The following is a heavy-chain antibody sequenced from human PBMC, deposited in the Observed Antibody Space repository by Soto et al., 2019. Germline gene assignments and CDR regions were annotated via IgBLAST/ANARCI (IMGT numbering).Heavy chain of an antibody. Sequence: QVQLQESGPGLVKPSQTLSLTCTVSGGSISSGGYYWSLIRQHPGKGLEWIGYIYYSGSTYYNPSLKSRVTISVDTSKNQFSLKLSSVTAADTAVYYCARASRLLHQFQHWGQGTLVTVSS. CDR3: ARASRLLHQFQH. CDR2: IYYSGST. D-gene: IGHD2-15*01. CDR1: GGSISSGGYY. J-gene: IGHJ1*01. V-gene: IGHV4-31*03.